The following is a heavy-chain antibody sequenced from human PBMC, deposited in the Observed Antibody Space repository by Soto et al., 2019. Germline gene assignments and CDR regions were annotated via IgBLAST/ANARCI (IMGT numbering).Heavy chain of an antibody. Sequence: PGGSLRLSCVDSGLTFSSYEMNWVRQALGKGLEWVSYISSGGGGSIYYADSVKGRFTISRDNFKNMLYLQMNSLRAEDTAVYYCAKHDFWTLYNTGLDSWGQGTLVTVSS. V-gene: IGHV3-48*03. J-gene: IGHJ4*02. CDR1: GLTFSSYE. CDR2: ISSGGGGSI. CDR3: AKHDFWTLYNTGLDS. D-gene: IGHD3-3*01.